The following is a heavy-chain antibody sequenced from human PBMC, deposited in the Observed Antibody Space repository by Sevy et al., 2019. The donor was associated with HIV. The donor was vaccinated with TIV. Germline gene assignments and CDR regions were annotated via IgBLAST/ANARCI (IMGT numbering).Heavy chain of an antibody. V-gene: IGHV3-7*01. D-gene: IGHD3-3*01. CDR1: GFTFSSYW. CDR3: ARDRYYDFWSGYYTPLGYYYGMDV. J-gene: IGHJ6*02. CDR2: IKQDGSEK. Sequence: GGSLRLSCAASGFTFSSYWMSWVRQAPGKGLEWVANIKQDGSEKYYVDSVKGRFTISRDNAKNSLYLQMNSLRAEDMAVYYCARDRYYDFWSGYYTPLGYYYGMDVWGQGTTVTVSS.